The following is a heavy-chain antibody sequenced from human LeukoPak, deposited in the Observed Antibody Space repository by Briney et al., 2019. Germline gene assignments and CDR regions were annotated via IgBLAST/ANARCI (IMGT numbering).Heavy chain of an antibody. CDR2: IYYSGST. Sequence: PSETLSLTCTVSGGSISSSSYYWGWIRQPPGKGLEWIGSIYYSGSTYYNPSLKSRVTISVDTSKNQFSLKLSSVTAADTAVYYCASSEVITSEYYYYGMDVWGQGTTDTVSS. J-gene: IGHJ6*02. CDR3: ASSEVITSEYYYYGMDV. CDR1: GGSISSSSYY. V-gene: IGHV4-39*07. D-gene: IGHD3-22*01.